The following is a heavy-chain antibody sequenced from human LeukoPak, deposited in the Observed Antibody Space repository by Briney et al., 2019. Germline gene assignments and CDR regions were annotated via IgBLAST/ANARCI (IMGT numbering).Heavy chain of an antibody. J-gene: IGHJ4*02. D-gene: IGHD3-22*01. V-gene: IGHV4-4*07. CDR1: GGSISSYY. CDR2: IYTSGST. CDR3: ARDEYYYDSSGYYYSDY. Sequence: SEALSLTCTVSGGSISSYYWSWIRQPAGKGLEWIGRIYTSGSTNYNPSLKSRVTMSVDTSKNQFSLKLSSVTAADTAVYYCARDEYYYDSSGYYYSDYWGQGTLVTVSS.